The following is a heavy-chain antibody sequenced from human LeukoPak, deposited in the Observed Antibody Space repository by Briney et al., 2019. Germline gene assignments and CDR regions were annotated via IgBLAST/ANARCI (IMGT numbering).Heavy chain of an antibody. Sequence: GSLRLSCATSGFTFSTYGIHWVRQAPGKGLEWVTFIRSDGRQTYYANSVRGRFTVSRDASKNMLYLQMNSLRTEDTALYYCTKETLGGGSTFDDWGQGTLVIVSS. V-gene: IGHV3-30*02. CDR1: GFTFSTYG. CDR2: IRSDGRQT. D-gene: IGHD3-16*01. J-gene: IGHJ4*02. CDR3: TKETLGGGSTFDD.